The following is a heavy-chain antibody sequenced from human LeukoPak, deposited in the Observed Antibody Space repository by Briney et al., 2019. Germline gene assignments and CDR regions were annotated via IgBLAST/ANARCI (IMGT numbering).Heavy chain of an antibody. CDR1: GFTFDDYA. V-gene: IGHV3-9*01. CDR2: ISWNSGSI. J-gene: IGHJ4*02. Sequence: PGGSLRLSCAASGFTFDDYAMHWVRQAPGKGLEWVSGISWNSGSIGYVDSVKGRFTISRDNAKNSVYLQMNSLRAEDTAIYYCARNARGPGDYWGQGTVVTVSS. CDR3: ARNARGPGDY.